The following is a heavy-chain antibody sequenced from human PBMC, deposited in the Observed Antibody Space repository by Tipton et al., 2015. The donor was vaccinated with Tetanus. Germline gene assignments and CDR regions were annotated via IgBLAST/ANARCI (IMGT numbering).Heavy chain of an antibody. CDR1: GFTFSSYG. V-gene: IGHV3-30*03. CDR2: ISYDGSNK. D-gene: IGHD3-16*01. Sequence: SLRLSCAASGFTFSSYGMHWVRQAPGKGLEWVAVISYDGSNKYYADSVKGRFTISRDNSKNTLYLQMNSLRAEDTAVYYCARGAILGGMDVWGQGTTVTVSS. J-gene: IGHJ6*02. CDR3: ARGAILGGMDV.